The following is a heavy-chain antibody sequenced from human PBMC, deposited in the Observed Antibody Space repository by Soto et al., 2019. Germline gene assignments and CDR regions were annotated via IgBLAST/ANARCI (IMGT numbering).Heavy chain of an antibody. CDR3: ARDRRYSYGPDAFDI. J-gene: IGHJ3*02. CDR1: GGSISSDY. D-gene: IGHD5-18*01. CDR2: VYYSGST. Sequence: SETLSLTCTVSGGSISSDYWCWIWQPQGKGLEWIGYVYYSGSTNYNPSLKSRVTISVDTSKNQFSLKLSSVTAADTAVYYCARDRRYSYGPDAFDIWGQGTMVTVSS. V-gene: IGHV4-59*01.